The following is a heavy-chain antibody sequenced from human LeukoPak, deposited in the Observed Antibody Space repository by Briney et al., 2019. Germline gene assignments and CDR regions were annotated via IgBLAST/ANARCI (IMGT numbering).Heavy chain of an antibody. D-gene: IGHD3-10*01. Sequence: GESLKISCKASGYSFTNCWIGWVRQMPGKGLEWMGIIYSGNSDIRYSPSFQGQVTISADNSISTAYLQWSSLKASDTAIYYCARAEGHGAFDYWGQGTLVTVSS. CDR3: ARAEGHGAFDY. CDR1: GYSFTNCW. CDR2: IYSGNSDI. J-gene: IGHJ4*02. V-gene: IGHV5-51*01.